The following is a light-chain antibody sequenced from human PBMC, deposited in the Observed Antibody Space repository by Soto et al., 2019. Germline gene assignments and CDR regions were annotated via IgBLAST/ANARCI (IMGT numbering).Light chain of an antibody. Sequence: EILLTQSPATLSWSPGERATLSWGASQSVNSYLAWYQQKPGQAPRLLIYDASNRVTGIPARFSGSGSRTDFNLTIRSLQSEDFAVYYCQQYTNWTPNTFGPGTRWIS. J-gene: IGKJ3*01. V-gene: IGKV3-11*01. CDR2: DAS. CDR3: QQYTNWTPNT. CDR1: QSVNSY.